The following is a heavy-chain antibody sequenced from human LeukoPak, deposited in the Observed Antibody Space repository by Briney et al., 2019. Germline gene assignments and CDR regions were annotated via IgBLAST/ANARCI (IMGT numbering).Heavy chain of an antibody. CDR1: GYTFTGYY. CDR3: ARAVAGLSDAFDI. CDR2: INPNSGGT. J-gene: IGHJ3*02. V-gene: IGHV1-2*02. Sequence: ASVKVSCKASGYTFTGYYMHWVRQAPGQGLAWMGWINPNSGGTNSAQKFQGRVTMTRDTSISTAYMELSRLSSDDTAVYYCARAVAGLSDAFDIWGQGTMVTVSS. D-gene: IGHD6-19*01.